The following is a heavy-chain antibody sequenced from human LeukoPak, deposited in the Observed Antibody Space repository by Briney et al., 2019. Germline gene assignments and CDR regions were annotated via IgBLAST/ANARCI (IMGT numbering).Heavy chain of an antibody. V-gene: IGHV1-2*02. CDR2: INPNSGVT. J-gene: IGHJ4*02. CDR1: GYTFTGYY. D-gene: IGHD1-26*01. CDR3: ARMGADTGFDY. Sequence: GASVKVSCKASGYTFTGYYMHWVRRAPGQGLEWMGWINPNSGVTNYAQKFQGRVTMTRDTSISTAYMELSRLRSDDTAVFYCARMGADTGFDYWGQGTLVTVSS.